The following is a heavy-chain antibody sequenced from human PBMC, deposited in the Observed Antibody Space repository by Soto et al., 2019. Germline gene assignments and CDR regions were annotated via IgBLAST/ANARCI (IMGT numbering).Heavy chain of an antibody. CDR2: IKSKTDGGTT. V-gene: IGHV3-15*07. D-gene: IGHD5-18*01. Sequence: GGSLRLSCAASGFTFSNAWMNWVRQAPGKGLEWVGRIKSKTDGGTTDYTAPVKVRFTISRDDSKNTLYLQMNSLKTEDTAVYYCTTDVPQLWTPTPYYYGMDVWGQGTTVTVSS. CDR3: TTDVPQLWTPTPYYYGMDV. CDR1: GFTFSNAW. J-gene: IGHJ6*02.